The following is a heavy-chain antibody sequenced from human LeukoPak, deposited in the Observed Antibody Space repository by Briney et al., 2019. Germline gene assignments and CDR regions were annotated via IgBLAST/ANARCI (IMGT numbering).Heavy chain of an antibody. V-gene: IGHV3-53*05. J-gene: IGHJ4*02. CDR2: FYSGGDR. Sequence: GGSLRLSCAASGFTVSTNYMSWVRQAPGKGLEWVSVFYSGGDRYYADSVKGRFTISRDNSKNTLYLQMSSLRAEDTAVYYCVKDLLSSSYWGQGTLVTVSS. CDR1: GFTVSTNY. CDR3: VKDLLSSSY. D-gene: IGHD6-6*01.